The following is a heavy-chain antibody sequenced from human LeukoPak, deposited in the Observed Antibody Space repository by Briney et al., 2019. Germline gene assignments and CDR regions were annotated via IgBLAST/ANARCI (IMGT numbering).Heavy chain of an antibody. J-gene: IGHJ5*02. CDR3: AKDYSIITPEVGDPLDH. D-gene: IGHD2-21*01. Sequence: GGSLRLSCAASGFTFSGYAMSWVHQAPGNGLEWVSAISGSGGSTYYAESVKGRFTISSDNSKNTLFLQMDSLRAEDTAIYYCAKDYSIITPEVGDPLDHWGQGTLVTVSS. CDR1: GFTFSGYA. CDR2: ISGSGGST. V-gene: IGHV3-23*01.